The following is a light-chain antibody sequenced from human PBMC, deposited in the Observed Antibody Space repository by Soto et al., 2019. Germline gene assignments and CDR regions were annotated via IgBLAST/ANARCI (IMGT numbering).Light chain of an antibody. CDR3: QQYGSSTGWT. Sequence: EIVLTQSPGTLSLSPGERATLSCRASQSVSSSYLAWYQQKPGQAPRLLIYGASSRATGIPDRFSGSGSGPDFTLTISRLEPEDFAVYYCQQYGSSTGWTFGQGTKVEIK. CDR2: GAS. J-gene: IGKJ1*01. V-gene: IGKV3-20*01. CDR1: QSVSSSY.